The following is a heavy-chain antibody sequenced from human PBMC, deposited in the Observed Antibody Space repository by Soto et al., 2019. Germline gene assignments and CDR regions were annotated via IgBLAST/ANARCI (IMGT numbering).Heavy chain of an antibody. D-gene: IGHD2-2*01. Sequence: GPSVKVSCKASGGTFSSYAISWVRQAPGQGLEWMGGIIPIFGTANYAQKFQGRVTITADESTSTAYMELSSLRSEDTAVYYCARATHGIVVVPAAIPGYYYYGMDVWGQGTTVTLSS. V-gene: IGHV1-69*13. CDR2: IIPIFGTA. CDR1: GGTFSSYA. J-gene: IGHJ6*02. CDR3: ARATHGIVVVPAAIPGYYYYGMDV.